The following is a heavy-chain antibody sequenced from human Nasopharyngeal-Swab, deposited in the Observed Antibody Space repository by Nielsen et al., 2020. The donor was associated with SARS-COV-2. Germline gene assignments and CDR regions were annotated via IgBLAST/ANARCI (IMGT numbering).Heavy chain of an antibody. J-gene: IGHJ5*02. Sequence: SETLSLTCTVSGGSISSSSYYWGWIRQPPGKGLEWIGSIYFSGCTYYNPSLKSRVTISVDTSKNQFPLKLSSVTAADTAVYYCASQPSNWFDPWGQGTLVTVSS. CDR2: IYFSGCT. V-gene: IGHV4-39*01. CDR3: ASQPSNWFDP. CDR1: GGSISSSSYY.